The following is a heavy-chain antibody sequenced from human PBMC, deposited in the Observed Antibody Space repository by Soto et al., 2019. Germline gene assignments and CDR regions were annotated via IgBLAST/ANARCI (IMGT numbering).Heavy chain of an antibody. CDR1: GFTFSSYA. V-gene: IGHV3-23*01. CDR3: AKVPYYDILTGYLSLYFNY. J-gene: IGHJ4*02. Sequence: VGSLRLSCAASGFTFSSYAMSWVRQAPGKGLEWVSAISGSGGSTYYADSVKGRFTISRDNSKNTLYLQMNSLRAEDTAVYYCAKVPYYDILTGYLSLYFNYWGQGTLVTVSS. D-gene: IGHD3-9*01. CDR2: ISGSGGST.